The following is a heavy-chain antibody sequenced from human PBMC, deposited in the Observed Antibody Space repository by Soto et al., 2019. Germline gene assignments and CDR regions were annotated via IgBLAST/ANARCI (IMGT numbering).Heavy chain of an antibody. CDR2: IIPILGIA. Sequence: GASVKGSCKASGGTFSSYSSSWVRQAPGQGLEWMGRIIPILGIANYAQKFQGRVTITADKSTSTAYMELSSLRSEDTAVYYCARELGDIDYWGQGTLVTVSS. V-gene: IGHV1-69*02. J-gene: IGHJ4*02. CDR1: GGTFSSYS. CDR3: ARELGDIDY. D-gene: IGHD4-17*01.